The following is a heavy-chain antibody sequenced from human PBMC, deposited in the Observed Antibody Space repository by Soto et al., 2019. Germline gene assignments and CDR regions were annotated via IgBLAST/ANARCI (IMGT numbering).Heavy chain of an antibody. D-gene: IGHD6-13*01. Sequence: PGGSLRLSCAASGFTFGMYGMHWVRQAPGKGLEWVAVIWYDGSDKYYADSVKGRFTVSRDNSKNTLYLQLKSLRAEDTAVYYCAKDRSISLDGMDVWGQGTTVTVSS. CDR2: IWYDGSDK. CDR1: GFTFGMYG. CDR3: AKDRSISLDGMDV. J-gene: IGHJ6*02. V-gene: IGHV3-33*06.